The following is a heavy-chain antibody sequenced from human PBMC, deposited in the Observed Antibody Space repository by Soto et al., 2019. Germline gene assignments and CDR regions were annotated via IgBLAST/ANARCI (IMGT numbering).Heavy chain of an antibody. D-gene: IGHD3-3*01. CDR3: AASISIFGVVPF. CDR1: GGSISSYY. CDR2: IHYSGST. Sequence: SETLSLTCTVSGGSISSYYWSWIRQPPGKRLEWIGYIHYSGSTKYNPSLESRVIISLDTSKNQFSLKLRSVTAADTAVYYCAASISIFGVVPFWGQGTLVTVSS. J-gene: IGHJ4*02. V-gene: IGHV4-59*01.